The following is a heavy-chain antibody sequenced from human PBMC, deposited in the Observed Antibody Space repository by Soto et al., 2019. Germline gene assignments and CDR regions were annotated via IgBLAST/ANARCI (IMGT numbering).Heavy chain of an antibody. CDR3: TTGLAAAGTNY. CDR2: IKSKTDGGTT. D-gene: IGHD6-13*01. J-gene: IGHJ4*02. CDR1: GFTFNAAW. V-gene: IGHV3-15*01. Sequence: PGGSLRLSCAASGFTFNAAWMSWVRQAPGKGLEWVGRIKSKTDGGTTDFAAPVKGRFTISRDDSKNTVYLQMNSLKIEDTAVYYCTTGLAAAGTNYWGQGTLGTVSS.